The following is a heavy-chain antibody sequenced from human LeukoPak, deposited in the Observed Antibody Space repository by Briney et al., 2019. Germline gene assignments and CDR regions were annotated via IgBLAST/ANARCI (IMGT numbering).Heavy chain of an antibody. CDR1: GGSFSGYY. J-gene: IGHJ3*02. V-gene: IGHV4-59*01. D-gene: IGHD6-6*01. CDR2: IYYSGST. CDR3: ARAPIAARPMDAFDI. Sequence: SETLSLTCAVYGGSFSGYYWSWIHQPPGKGLEWIGYIYYSGSTDYNPSLKSRVTISVDTSKNQFSLKLRSVTAADTAVYYCARAPIAARPMDAFDIWGQGTMVTVSS.